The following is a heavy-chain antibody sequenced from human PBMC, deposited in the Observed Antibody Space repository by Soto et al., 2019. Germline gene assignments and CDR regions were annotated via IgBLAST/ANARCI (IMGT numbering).Heavy chain of an antibody. V-gene: IGHV4-34*01. J-gene: IGHJ4*02. Sequence: QVQLQQWGAGLLKPSETLSLTCAVYGGSFSGYYWSWIRQPPGKGLEWIGEINHSGSTNYNPSLKSRVTISVDTSKNQFSLKLSSVTAADTAVYYWARGPKAGGYDYKPFDYWGQGTLVTVSS. CDR2: INHSGST. D-gene: IGHD5-12*01. CDR1: GGSFSGYY. CDR3: ARGPKAGGYDYKPFDY.